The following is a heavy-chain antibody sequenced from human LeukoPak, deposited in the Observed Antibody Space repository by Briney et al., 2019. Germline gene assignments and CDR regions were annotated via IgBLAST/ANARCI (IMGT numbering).Heavy chain of an antibody. J-gene: IGHJ3*02. Sequence: GASVKVSCKASGYTFTSYGISWGRQAPGQGLEWMGWISAYNGNTNYAQKLQGRSTRTTDTSTSTAYMELRSLRPHDTAVYYCARAVRWLGGAFDIWGQGTMVTVSS. CDR2: ISAYNGNT. V-gene: IGHV1-18*01. CDR1: GYTFTSYG. D-gene: IGHD5-24*01. CDR3: ARAVRWLGGAFDI.